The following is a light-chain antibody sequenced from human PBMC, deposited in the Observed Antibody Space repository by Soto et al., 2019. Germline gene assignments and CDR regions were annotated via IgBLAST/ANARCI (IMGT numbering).Light chain of an antibody. J-gene: IGLJ1*01. CDR1: GVGRYNL. CDR2: EVT. CDR3: CSYAVSTIHYV. V-gene: IGLV2-23*02. Sequence: QSALAQPASVSGSPGQSITISCTGSGVGRYNLVSWYQQHPGKAPKLMIYEVTKRPSGGSNRLSGSKSGNTASLTISGLQAEDEVDYYCCSYAVSTIHYVFGSGTKVTVL.